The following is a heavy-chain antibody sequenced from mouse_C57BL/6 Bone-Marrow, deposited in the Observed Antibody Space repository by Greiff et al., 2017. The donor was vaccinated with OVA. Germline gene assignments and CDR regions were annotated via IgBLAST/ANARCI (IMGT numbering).Heavy chain of an antibody. D-gene: IGHD3-2*02. V-gene: IGHV1-82*01. J-gene: IGHJ4*01. Sequence: QVQLQQSGPELVKPGASVKISCKASGYAFSSSWMNWVKQRPGQGLEWIGRIYPGDGDTNYNGKFKGKATLTADKSSSTAYMQLSSLTSEDSAVYSCARGAQATGYHAMDYWGQGTSVTVSS. CDR3: ARGAQATGYHAMDY. CDR2: IYPGDGDT. CDR1: GYAFSSSW.